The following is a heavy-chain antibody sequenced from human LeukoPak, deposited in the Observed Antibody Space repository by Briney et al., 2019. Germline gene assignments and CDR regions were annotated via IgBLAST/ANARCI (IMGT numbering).Heavy chain of an antibody. D-gene: IGHD6-25*01. CDR3: ARVDSGGAFDI. CDR2: INPKSGGP. Sequence: ASVKVSCKASGYTFTGHYIHWVRQAPGQGFEWMGWINPKSGGPNYAQKFQGRVTMTRDTSISTAYMELSRLRSDDTAVYYCARVDSGGAFDIWGQGTMVTVSS. J-gene: IGHJ3*02. V-gene: IGHV1-2*02. CDR1: GYTFTGHY.